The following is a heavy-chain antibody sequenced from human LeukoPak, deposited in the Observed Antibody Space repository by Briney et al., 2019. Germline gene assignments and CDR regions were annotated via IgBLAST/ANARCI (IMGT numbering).Heavy chain of an antibody. Sequence: QPGGSLRLSCAASGFTFSSYAMSWVRQAPGKGLEWVSAISGSGGSTYYADSVKGRFTISRDNSKNTLYPQMNSLRAEDTAVYYCAKMLFDYYDSSGIPYYFDYWGQGTLVTVSS. CDR2: ISGSGGST. J-gene: IGHJ4*02. CDR1: GFTFSSYA. V-gene: IGHV3-23*01. CDR3: AKMLFDYYDSSGIPYYFDY. D-gene: IGHD3-22*01.